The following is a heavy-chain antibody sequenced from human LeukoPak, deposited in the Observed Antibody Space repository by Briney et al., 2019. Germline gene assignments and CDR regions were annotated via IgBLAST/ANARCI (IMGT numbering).Heavy chain of an antibody. D-gene: IGHD6-13*01. Sequence: GGSLRLSCAASGFTFSSYGMHWVRQAPGKGLEWVAVIWYDGSNKYYADSVKGRFTISRGNSKNTLYLQMNSLRAEDTAVYYCARVSSSWYGGAFDYWGQGTLVTVSS. V-gene: IGHV3-33*01. CDR1: GFTFSSYG. CDR2: IWYDGSNK. J-gene: IGHJ4*02. CDR3: ARVSSSWYGGAFDY.